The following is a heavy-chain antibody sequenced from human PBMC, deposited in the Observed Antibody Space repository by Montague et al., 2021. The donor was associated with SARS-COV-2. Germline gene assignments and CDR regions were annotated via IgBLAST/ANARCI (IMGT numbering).Heavy chain of an antibody. CDR1: GDSMSTNY. CDR3: AREGAGRGYYYYGMDV. CDR2: IYNSGTT. J-gene: IGHJ6*02. Sequence: SETLSLTCSVSGDSMSTNYWSWIRQPPGKGLEWIGHIYNSGTTIYNPSLKSRATIFIDVSKTQFSLRLSSVTAADTAVYYCAREGAGRGYYYYGMDVWGQGTTVTVSS. V-gene: IGHV4-59*01. D-gene: IGHD3-10*01.